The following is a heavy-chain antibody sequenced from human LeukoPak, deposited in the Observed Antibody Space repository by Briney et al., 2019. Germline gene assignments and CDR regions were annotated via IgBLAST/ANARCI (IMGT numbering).Heavy chain of an antibody. Sequence: PGGSLRLSCAASGFTFSSYAMSWVRQAPGKGLEWVSAISGSGGSTYYADSVKGRFTISRDNSKNTLYLQMNSLRAEDTAVYYCAFGGGYPTLLGLYYWGQGTLVTVSS. CDR2: ISGSGGST. J-gene: IGHJ4*02. V-gene: IGHV3-23*01. CDR3: AFGGGYPTLLGLYY. CDR1: GFTFSSYA. D-gene: IGHD3-16*01.